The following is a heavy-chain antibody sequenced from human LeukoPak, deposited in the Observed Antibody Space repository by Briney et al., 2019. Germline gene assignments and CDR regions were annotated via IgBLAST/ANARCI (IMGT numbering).Heavy chain of an antibody. CDR3: ARDQSSSWSNGMDV. Sequence: GGSLRLSCAASGFTFSSYGMHWVRQAPGKGLEWVAFIRYDGSNKYYADSVKGRFTISRDNAKNSLYLQMNSLRAEDTAVYYCARDQSSSWSNGMDVWGQGTTVTVSS. J-gene: IGHJ6*02. CDR1: GFTFSSYG. D-gene: IGHD6-13*01. CDR2: IRYDGSNK. V-gene: IGHV3-30*02.